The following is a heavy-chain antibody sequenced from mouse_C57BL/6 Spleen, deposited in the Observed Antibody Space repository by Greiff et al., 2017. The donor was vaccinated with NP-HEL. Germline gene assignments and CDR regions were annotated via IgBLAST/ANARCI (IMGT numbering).Heavy chain of an antibody. J-gene: IGHJ4*01. CDR2: IYPGDGDT. V-gene: IGHV1-82*01. Sequence: QVQLKESGPELVKPGASVKISCKASGYAFSSSWMNWVKQRPGKGLEWIGRIYPGDGDTNYNGKFKGKATLTADKSSSTAYMQLSSLTSEDSAVYFCARGGFPYAMDYWGQGTSVTVSS. CDR3: ARGGFPYAMDY. CDR1: GYAFSSSW.